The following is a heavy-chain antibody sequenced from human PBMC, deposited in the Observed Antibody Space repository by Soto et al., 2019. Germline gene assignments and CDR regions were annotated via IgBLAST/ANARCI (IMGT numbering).Heavy chain of an antibody. D-gene: IGHD4-4*01. CDR1: GFTFSSYA. Sequence: GGSLRLSCSASGFTFSSYAMHWVRQAPGKGLEYVSAISSNGGSTYYADSVKGRFTISRDNSKNTLYLQMSSLSAEDTAVYYCLRGRYSIQGVFTRGYWGQGTLVTVSS. V-gene: IGHV3-64D*08. CDR3: LRGRYSIQGVFTRGY. J-gene: IGHJ4*02. CDR2: ISSNGGST.